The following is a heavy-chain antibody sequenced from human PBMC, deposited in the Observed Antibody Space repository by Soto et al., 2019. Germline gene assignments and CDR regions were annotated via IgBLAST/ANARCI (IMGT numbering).Heavy chain of an antibody. CDR1: GGSMNTYY. D-gene: IGHD3-22*01. V-gene: IGHV4-59*08. J-gene: IGHJ4*02. CDR2: INYSGST. CDR3: ARLGGYYQAFDQ. Sequence: SETLSLTCTVSGGSMNTYYWGWFRQPPGKGLEWVGYINYSGSTTYSPPLKRRVTISLDTSKNQFSLILNSVTAADTAVYYCARLGGYYQAFDQWGQGSLVT.